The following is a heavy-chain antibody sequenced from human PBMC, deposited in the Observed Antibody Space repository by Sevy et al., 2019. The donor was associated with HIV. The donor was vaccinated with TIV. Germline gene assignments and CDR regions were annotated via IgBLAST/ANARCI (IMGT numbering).Heavy chain of an antibody. J-gene: IGHJ6*02. Sequence: SETLSLTCTVSGDSISNYYWSWIRQPPGKGLEWIGYLFYSGSTNYNPSLKSRVTISVDTTKNQVSLKVRSVTAADTAVYYCARGIAAPRGMDVWGQGTTVTVS. CDR1: GDSISNYY. D-gene: IGHD6-13*01. CDR2: LFYSGST. V-gene: IGHV4-59*01. CDR3: ARGIAAPRGMDV.